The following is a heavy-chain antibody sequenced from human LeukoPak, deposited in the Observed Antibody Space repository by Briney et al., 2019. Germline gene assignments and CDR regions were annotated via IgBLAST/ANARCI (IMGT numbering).Heavy chain of an antibody. Sequence: VSVKVSCKVSGYTLTELSMHWVLQATGKGLEWRGGFDPEDGESDYAQKFQGRVTMTEDTSTDTAYMELSSLRSEDTAVYYCATALSNPFYDSSGYYYGYFQHWGQGTLVTVSS. CDR2: FDPEDGES. CDR1: GYTLTELS. J-gene: IGHJ1*01. D-gene: IGHD3-22*01. V-gene: IGHV1-24*01. CDR3: ATALSNPFYDSSGYYYGYFQH.